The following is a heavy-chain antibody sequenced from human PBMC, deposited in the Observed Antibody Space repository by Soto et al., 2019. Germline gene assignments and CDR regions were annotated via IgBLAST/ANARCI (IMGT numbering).Heavy chain of an antibody. CDR1: GFTFSSYA. CDR3: ARTSIFMYYFDY. D-gene: IGHD3-9*01. Sequence: GSLRLSCAASGFTFSSYAMSWVRQAPGKGLEWVAVISYDGKNKYYADSVKGRFTISRDNSKNMLFLQMNNLRVEDTAVFYCARTSIFMYYFDYWGQGALVTVSS. V-gene: IGHV3-30*04. J-gene: IGHJ4*02. CDR2: ISYDGKNK.